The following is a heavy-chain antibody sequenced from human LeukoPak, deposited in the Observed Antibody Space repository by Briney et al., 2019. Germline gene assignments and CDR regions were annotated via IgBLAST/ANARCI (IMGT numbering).Heavy chain of an antibody. D-gene: IGHD3-10*01. Sequence: RAGGSLRLSCAASGFTFSSYGMSWVRQAPGKGLEWVSAISGSGGSTYYADSVKGRFTISRDNSKNTLYLQMNSLRAEDTAVYYCAKVLWFGELLLSGAFDIWGQGTMVTVSS. CDR3: AKVLWFGELLLSGAFDI. V-gene: IGHV3-23*01. CDR2: ISGSGGST. J-gene: IGHJ3*02. CDR1: GFTFSSYG.